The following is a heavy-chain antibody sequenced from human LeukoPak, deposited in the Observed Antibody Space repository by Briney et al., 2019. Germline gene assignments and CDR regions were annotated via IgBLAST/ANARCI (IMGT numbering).Heavy chain of an antibody. Sequence: GGSLRLSCTTSGFTFDDFSMSWVRQAPGKGLEWVGFIRSKSYGGTLEYAASVRGKFTISRDDSKNIGYLQMNSLKTEDTAIYYCTRDCSGGNCYEEMDSWGQGTLVTVSS. CDR2: IRSKSYGGTL. D-gene: IGHD2-15*01. CDR1: GFTFDDFS. V-gene: IGHV3-49*04. CDR3: TRDCSGGNCYEEMDS. J-gene: IGHJ4*02.